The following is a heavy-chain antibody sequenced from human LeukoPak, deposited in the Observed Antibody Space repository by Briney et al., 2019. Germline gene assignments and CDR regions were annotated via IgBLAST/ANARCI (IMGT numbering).Heavy chain of an antibody. Sequence: SETLSLTCTVSGGSISSYYWSWIRQPPGKGLEWIGYIYYSGSTNYNLSLKSRVTISVDTSKNQFSLKLSSVTAADTAVYYCAISSSVLGIAARPVLDYWGQGTLVTVSS. CDR2: IYYSGST. CDR3: AISSSVLGIAARPVLDY. D-gene: IGHD6-6*01. CDR1: GGSISSYY. V-gene: IGHV4-59*01. J-gene: IGHJ4*02.